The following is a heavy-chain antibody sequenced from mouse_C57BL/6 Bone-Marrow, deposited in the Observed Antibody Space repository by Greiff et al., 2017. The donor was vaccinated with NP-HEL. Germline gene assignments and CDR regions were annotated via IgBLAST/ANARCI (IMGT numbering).Heavy chain of an antibody. CDR1: GFTFTDYY. Sequence: EVKVEESGGGLVQPGGSLSLSCAASGFTFTDYYMSWVRQPPGKALEWLGFIRNKANGYTTEYSASVKGRFTISRDNSQSILYLQMNALRAEDSATYYCARPKGADYGYFDVWGTGTTVTVSS. CDR2: IRNKANGYTT. CDR3: ARPKGADYGYFDV. V-gene: IGHV7-3*01. J-gene: IGHJ1*03.